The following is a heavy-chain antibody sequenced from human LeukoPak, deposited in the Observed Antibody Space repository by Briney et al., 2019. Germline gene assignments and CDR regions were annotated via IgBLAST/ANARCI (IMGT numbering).Heavy chain of an antibody. J-gene: IGHJ4*02. V-gene: IGHV3-21*01. Sequence: GGSLRLSCAASGSTLSSYSMNWVRQAPGKGLEWVSYISSSSTHIYYADSVKGRFTISRDNARNSLYLQMNSLRAEDTAIYYCARSEHSSSSFDYWGQGTLVTVSS. CDR1: GSTLSSYS. CDR2: ISSSSTHI. D-gene: IGHD6-6*01. CDR3: ARSEHSSSSFDY.